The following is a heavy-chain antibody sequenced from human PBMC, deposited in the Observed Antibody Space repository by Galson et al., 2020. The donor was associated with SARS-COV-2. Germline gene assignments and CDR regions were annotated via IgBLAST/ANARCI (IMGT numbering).Heavy chain of an antibody. Sequence: SETLSLTCSVSGGSIRRSSYYWGWIRQPPGKGLEWIGHIYQSGSSYYNPSLKSQVTISVDTSKNQFSLQLTSMTAADTAIYYCARVVNYYYISGRRYFDLWGRGTLVTVSS. CDR1: GGSIRRSSYY. CDR2: IYQSGSS. J-gene: IGHJ2*01. V-gene: IGHV4-39*07. D-gene: IGHD3-22*01. CDR3: ARVVNYYYISGRRYFDL.